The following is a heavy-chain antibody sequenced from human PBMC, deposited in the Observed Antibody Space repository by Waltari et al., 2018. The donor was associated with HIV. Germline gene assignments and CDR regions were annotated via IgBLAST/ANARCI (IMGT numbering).Heavy chain of an antibody. CDR3: ARRGNYRAAEYNYFGP. Sequence: QLQLQESGPGVVKPLETLSLTCPVSGGFFRMSDYYWDWIRQSPGKGLEWIGNIQYGGNTIYNPSLESRVSMSIDTSRGQFSLTLKDVTAADTAVYFCARRGNYRAAEYNYFGPWGQGIQVIVSS. CDR2: IQYGGNT. V-gene: IGHV4-39*01. J-gene: IGHJ5*02. D-gene: IGHD1-7*01. CDR1: GGFFRMSDYY.